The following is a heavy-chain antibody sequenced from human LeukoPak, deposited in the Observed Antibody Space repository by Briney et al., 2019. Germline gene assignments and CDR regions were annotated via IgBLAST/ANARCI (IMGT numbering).Heavy chain of an antibody. J-gene: IGHJ5*02. Sequence: SETLSLTCAVYGGSFSGYYWSWIRQPPGKGLEWIGEINHSGSTNYNPSLKSRVTISVDTSKNQFSLKLSSVTAADTAVYYCARRGQQLVRPGSNWFDPWGQGTLVTVSS. CDR3: ARRGQQLVRPGSNWFDP. V-gene: IGHV4-34*01. CDR2: INHSGST. CDR1: GGSFSGYY. D-gene: IGHD6-13*01.